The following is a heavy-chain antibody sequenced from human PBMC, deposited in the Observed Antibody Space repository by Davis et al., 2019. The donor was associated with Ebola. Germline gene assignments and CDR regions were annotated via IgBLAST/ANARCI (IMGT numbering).Heavy chain of an antibody. J-gene: IGHJ6*04. CDR3: ARDVMMVSVVVVPAAMDV. D-gene: IGHD2-2*01. CDR1: GYTFTSYG. Sequence: AASVKVSCKASGYTFTSYGISWVRHAPGQGLEWMGGIIPIIGIAKYAQKFQGRVTISADESTTTAYMELSSLRSEDTAVYYCARDVMMVSVVVVPAAMDVWGKGTTVTVSS. V-gene: IGHV1-69*10. CDR2: IIPIIGIA.